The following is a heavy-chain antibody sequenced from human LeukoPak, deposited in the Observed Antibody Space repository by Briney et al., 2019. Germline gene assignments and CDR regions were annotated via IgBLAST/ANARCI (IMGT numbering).Heavy chain of an antibody. Sequence: PGGSLRLSCAVSGFTFSSYVMSWVRQAPGKGLEWVSSISASGGSTYYADSVKGRLTISRDNSKNTLYLQMNSLRAEDTAVYNCAKEYYDSSGYYYSLDYWGQGTLVTVSS. D-gene: IGHD3-22*01. CDR1: GFTFSSYV. J-gene: IGHJ4*02. V-gene: IGHV3-23*01. CDR3: AKEYYDSSGYYYSLDY. CDR2: ISASGGST.